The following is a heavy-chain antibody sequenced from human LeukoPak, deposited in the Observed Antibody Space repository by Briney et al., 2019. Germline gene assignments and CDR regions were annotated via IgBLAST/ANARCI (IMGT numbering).Heavy chain of an antibody. CDR1: GFTFSGSA. CDR2: IRSKANNYAT. D-gene: IGHD3-10*01. Sequence: GSLKLSCAASGFTFSGSAIHWVRQASGKGLEWVGRIRSKANNYATTYAASVKGRFTISRDDSKNTVHLQMNSLKTEDTAAYWCTRRTGSGSYYFDYWGQGTLVTVSS. V-gene: IGHV3-73*01. CDR3: TRRTGSGSYYFDY. J-gene: IGHJ4*02.